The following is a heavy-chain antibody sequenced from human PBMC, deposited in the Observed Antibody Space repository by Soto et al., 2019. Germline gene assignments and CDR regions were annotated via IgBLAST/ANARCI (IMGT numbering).Heavy chain of an antibody. CDR2: ISSDSSYI. J-gene: IGHJ4*02. CDR1: GFNFSSKT. Sequence: EVQLVESGGGLVKPGGSLRLTCVDSGFNFSSKTMNWVRQAPGKGLEWVSSISSDSSYIYYTDSLKGRFTISRDNAKRSLYLQMNSLRADDTAVYYCARDSCSSTNCRRAFENWGQGALVTVSS. CDR3: ARDSCSSTNCRRAFEN. D-gene: IGHD2-2*01. V-gene: IGHV3-21*01.